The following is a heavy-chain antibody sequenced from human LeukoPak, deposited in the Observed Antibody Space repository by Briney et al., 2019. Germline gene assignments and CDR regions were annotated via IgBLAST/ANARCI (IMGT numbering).Heavy chain of an antibody. CDR3: AHPLNYYDSSGYGVIDY. CDR1: GFSLSTSGVG. D-gene: IGHD3-22*01. Sequence: ESGPTLLKPTPTLTLTCTFSGFSLSTSGVGVGWIRQPPGKALEWLALIYWNDDKRYSPSLKSRLTITKDTSKNQVVLTMTNMDPVDTATYYCAHPLNYYDSSGYGVIDYWGQGTLVTVSS. V-gene: IGHV2-5*01. CDR2: IYWNDDK. J-gene: IGHJ4*02.